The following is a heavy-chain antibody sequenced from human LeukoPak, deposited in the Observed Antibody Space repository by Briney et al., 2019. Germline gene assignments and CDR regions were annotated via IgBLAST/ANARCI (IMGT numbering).Heavy chain of an antibody. J-gene: IGHJ4*02. D-gene: IGHD5-12*01. CDR1: GFTFSSYA. V-gene: IGHV3-23*01. Sequence: PGGSLRLSCAAFGFTFSSYAMTWVRQAPGKGLEWVSGISGSSGNTYYADSVKGRFTISRDNSKNTLYLQMNSLRADDTAVYYCAKIKWPHFDYWGQGTLVTVSS. CDR3: AKIKWPHFDY. CDR2: ISGSSGNT.